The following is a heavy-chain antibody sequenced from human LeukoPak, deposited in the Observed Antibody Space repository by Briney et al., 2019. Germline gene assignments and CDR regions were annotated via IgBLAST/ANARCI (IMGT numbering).Heavy chain of an antibody. Sequence: PSETLSLTCTVSGGSISSYFWIWIRQPPGKGLEWIAYHHYSESNNYNPSLKSRVTISVDTSKNQFSLMLSSVTAADTAVYSCARDRRWEQLHAFDIWGQGTMVTVSS. CDR1: GGSISSYF. J-gene: IGHJ3*02. D-gene: IGHD1-26*01. CDR3: ARDRRWEQLHAFDI. V-gene: IGHV4-59*01. CDR2: HHYSESN.